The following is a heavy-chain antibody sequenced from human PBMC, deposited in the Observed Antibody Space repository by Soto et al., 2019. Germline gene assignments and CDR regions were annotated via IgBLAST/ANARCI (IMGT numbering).Heavy chain of an antibody. CDR2: ISSSSSYI. CDR3: ARDLTTVTPDAFDI. D-gene: IGHD4-17*01. Sequence: EVQLVESGGGLVKPGGSLRLSCAASGFTFSSYSMNWVRQAPGKGLEWVSSISSSSSYIYYADSVKGRFTISRDNAKNSLYLQMNSLRAEDTAVYYCARDLTTVTPDAFDIWGQGTMVTVSS. CDR1: GFTFSSYS. V-gene: IGHV3-21*01. J-gene: IGHJ3*02.